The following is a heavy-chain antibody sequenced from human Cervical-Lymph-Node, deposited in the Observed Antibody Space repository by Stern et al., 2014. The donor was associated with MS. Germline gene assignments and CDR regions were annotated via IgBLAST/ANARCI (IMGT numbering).Heavy chain of an antibody. CDR3: AHSGPHRVGTIPYWFDP. D-gene: IGHD5-12*01. CDR2: LSWADDN. Sequence: QIPLKESGPTLVNPTQTLTLTCTFSGFSLSPYGVPLVRLPQPPGKALACLALLSWADDNRYSSSLRSSLTITNDPPSQHALPTMTNMDPVDTATYYCAHSGPHRVGTIPYWFDPWGQGTLVTVSS. J-gene: IGHJ5*02. V-gene: IGHV2-5*02. CDR1: GFSLSPYGVP.